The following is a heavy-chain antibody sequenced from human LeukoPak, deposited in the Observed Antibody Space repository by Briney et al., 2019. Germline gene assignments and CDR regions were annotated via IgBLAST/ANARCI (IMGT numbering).Heavy chain of an antibody. CDR1: GGSMRNYY. CDR2: IYTSGST. D-gene: IGHD2-15*01. CDR3: ARDTNVGYCSGGSCYSGAFDI. J-gene: IGHJ3*02. Sequence: SETLSLTCTVSGGSMRNYYWSWIRQPAGKGLEWIGRIYTSGSTNYNPSVKSRVTMSVDTSKNQFSLKLSSVTAADTAVYYCARDTNVGYCSGGSCYSGAFDIWGQGTMVTVSS. V-gene: IGHV4-4*07.